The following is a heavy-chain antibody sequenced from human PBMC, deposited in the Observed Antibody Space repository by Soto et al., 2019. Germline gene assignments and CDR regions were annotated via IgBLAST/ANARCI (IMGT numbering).Heavy chain of an antibody. J-gene: IGHJ6*02. CDR1: GYTFTGYY. CDR3: ARGPYVPIVGATSKVPYYYYGMDV. D-gene: IGHD1-26*01. CDR2: INPNSGGT. V-gene: IGHV1-2*04. Sequence: ASVKVSCKASGYTFTGYYMHWVRQAPGQGLEWMGWINPNSGGTNYAQKFQGWVTMTRDTSISTAYMELSRLRSDDTAVYYCARGPYVPIVGATSKVPYYYYGMDVWGQGTMVTVSS.